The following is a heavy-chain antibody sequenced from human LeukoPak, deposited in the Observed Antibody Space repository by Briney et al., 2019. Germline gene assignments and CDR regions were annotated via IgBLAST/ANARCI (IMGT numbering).Heavy chain of an antibody. CDR1: GGTFSSYA. D-gene: IGHD6-6*01. CDR3: ARTNIAARLSYNYMDV. V-gene: IGHV1-69*05. Sequence: SVKVSCKASGGTFSSYAISWVRQAPGQGLEWMGRIIPIFGAANYAQKFQGRVTITTDESTSTAYMELSSLRSEDTAVYYCARTNIAARLSYNYMDVWGKGTTVTVSS. CDR2: IIPIFGAA. J-gene: IGHJ6*03.